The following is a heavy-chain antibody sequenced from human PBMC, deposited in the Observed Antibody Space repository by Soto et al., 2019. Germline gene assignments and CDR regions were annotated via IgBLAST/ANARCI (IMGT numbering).Heavy chain of an antibody. D-gene: IGHD6-13*01. V-gene: IGHV3-33*01. Sequence: GGSLRLSCAASGFTFSSYGMHWVRQAPGKGLEWVAVIWYDGSNKYYADSVKGRFTISRDNSKNTLYLQMNSLRAEDTAVYYFARDPSSIWYGPLYYYYYGMDVWGQGTTVTVSS. J-gene: IGHJ6*02. CDR1: GFTFSSYG. CDR2: IWYDGSNK. CDR3: ARDPSSIWYGPLYYYYYGMDV.